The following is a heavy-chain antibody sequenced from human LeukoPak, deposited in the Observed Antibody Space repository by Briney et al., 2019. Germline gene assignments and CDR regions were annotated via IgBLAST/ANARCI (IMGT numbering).Heavy chain of an antibody. CDR2: FDPEDGET. Sequence: ASVKVSCKVSGYTLTELSMHWVRQAPGKGLEWMGGFDPEDGETIYAQKFQGRVTTTEDTSTDTAYMELSSLRSEDTAVYYCATGRYDRPYGMDVWGKGTTVTVSS. CDR1: GYTLTELS. V-gene: IGHV1-24*01. D-gene: IGHD5-12*01. CDR3: ATGRYDRPYGMDV. J-gene: IGHJ6*04.